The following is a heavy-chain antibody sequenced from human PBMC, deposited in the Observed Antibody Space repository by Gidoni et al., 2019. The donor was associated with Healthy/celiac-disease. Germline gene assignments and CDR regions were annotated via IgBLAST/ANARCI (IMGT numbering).Heavy chain of an antibody. Sequence: YGMHWVRQAPGKGLEWVAVIWYDGSNKYYADSVKGRFTISRDNSKNTLYLQMNSLRAEDTAVYYCARDQVMGSRRPIPRWVSPDYWGQGTLVTVSS. CDR1: YG. J-gene: IGHJ4*02. D-gene: IGHD1-26*01. CDR2: IWYDGSNK. V-gene: IGHV3-33*01. CDR3: ARDQVMGSRRPIPRWVSPDY.